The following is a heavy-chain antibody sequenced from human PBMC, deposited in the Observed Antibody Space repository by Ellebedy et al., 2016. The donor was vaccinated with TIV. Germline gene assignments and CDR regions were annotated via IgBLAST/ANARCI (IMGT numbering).Heavy chain of an antibody. CDR3: ARHPGTYGGDLALDL. CDR1: GYTFPHYW. CDR2: IYPGDSDT. J-gene: IGHJ5*02. V-gene: IGHV5-51*01. D-gene: IGHD4-23*01. Sequence: GGSLRLSXKGSGYTFPHYWIAWVRQMPGKGLEWMGIIYPGDSDTRYSPSFQGQVTISADKSINTAYLQWNRLKASDTAMYYCARHPGTYGGDLALDLWGQGTPVTVSS.